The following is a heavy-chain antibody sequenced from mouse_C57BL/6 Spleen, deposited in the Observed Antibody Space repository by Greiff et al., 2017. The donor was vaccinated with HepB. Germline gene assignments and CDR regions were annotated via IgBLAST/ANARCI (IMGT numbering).Heavy chain of an antibody. CDR2: INPSNGGT. CDR3: ARLGPMVTTSYYAMDY. J-gene: IGHJ4*01. D-gene: IGHD2-1*01. Sequence: QVQLQQPGTELVKPGASVKLSCKASGYTFTSYWMHWVKQRPGQGLEWIGNINPSNGGTNYNEKFKSKATLTVDKSSSTAYMQLSSLTSEDSAVYYCARLGPMVTTSYYAMDYWGQGTSVTVSS. V-gene: IGHV1-53*01. CDR1: GYTFTSYW.